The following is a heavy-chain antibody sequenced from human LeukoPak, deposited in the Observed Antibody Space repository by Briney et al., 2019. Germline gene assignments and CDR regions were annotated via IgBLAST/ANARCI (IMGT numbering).Heavy chain of an antibody. CDR3: ARLASSGWSHCDY. CDR2: IYYSGST. D-gene: IGHD6-19*01. CDR1: GGSISGYY. Sequence: SETLSLTCTVSGGSISGYYWSWIRQPPGKGPEWIGYIYYSGSTNYNPSLKSRVTISVDTSKNQFPLKMNSVTAADTAVYYCARLASSGWSHCDYWGQGTLVTVSS. V-gene: IGHV4-59*08. J-gene: IGHJ4*02.